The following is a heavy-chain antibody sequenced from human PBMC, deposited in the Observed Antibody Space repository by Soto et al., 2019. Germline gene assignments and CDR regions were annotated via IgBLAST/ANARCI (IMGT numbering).Heavy chain of an antibody. J-gene: IGHJ4*02. Sequence: QVQLQQWGAGLLKSSEILSLTCAVYGGSFSGYYWSWIRQPPGKGLEWIGEINHSGSTDYNPSLKSRVTISLDTSKNQFSLKLSSVTAADTAVYYCARDAGMYYYGSGSYYQVWGQGTLVTVSS. V-gene: IGHV4-34*01. CDR2: INHSGST. D-gene: IGHD3-10*01. CDR1: GGSFSGYY. CDR3: ARDAGMYYYGSGSYYQV.